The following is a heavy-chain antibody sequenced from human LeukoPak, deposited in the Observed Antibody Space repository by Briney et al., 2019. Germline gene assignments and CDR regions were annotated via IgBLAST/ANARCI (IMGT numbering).Heavy chain of an antibody. D-gene: IGHD1-26*01. V-gene: IGHV3-30*04. CDR2: ISYDGSNK. Sequence: GGSLRLSCAASGFTFSSYAMHWVRQAPGKGLEWVAVISYDGSNKYYADSVKGRFTISRDNSKNTLYLQMNSLRAEDTAVYYCAKRNSGSYYAPPDYWGQGTLVTVSS. J-gene: IGHJ4*02. CDR1: GFTFSSYA. CDR3: AKRNSGSYYAPPDY.